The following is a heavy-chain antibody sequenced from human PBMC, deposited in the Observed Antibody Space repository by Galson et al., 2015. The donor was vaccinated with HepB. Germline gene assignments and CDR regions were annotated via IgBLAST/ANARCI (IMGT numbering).Heavy chain of an antibody. V-gene: IGHV1-69*04. J-gene: IGHJ4*02. CDR3: AREYYDILTGHSHHDY. D-gene: IGHD3-9*01. CDR2: IIPILGIA. CDR1: GGTFSSYA. Sequence: SVKVSCKASGGTFSSYAISWVRQAPGQGLEWMGRIIPILGIANYAQKFQGRVTITADKSTSTAYMELSSLRSEDTAVYYCAREYYDILTGHSHHDYWGQGTLVTVSS.